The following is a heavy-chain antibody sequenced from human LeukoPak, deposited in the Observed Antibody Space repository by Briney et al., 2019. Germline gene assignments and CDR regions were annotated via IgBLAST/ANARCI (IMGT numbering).Heavy chain of an antibody. Sequence: SETLSLTCAVYGGSFSGYYWSWIRQPPGKGLEWIGEINHSGSTNYNPSLKSRVTISVDTSKNQFSLKLSSVTAADTAVYYCAKYDSSGWNAFDNWGQETMVTVSS. CDR1: GGSFSGYY. J-gene: IGHJ3*02. D-gene: IGHD3-22*01. CDR2: INHSGST. V-gene: IGHV4-34*01. CDR3: AKYDSSGWNAFDN.